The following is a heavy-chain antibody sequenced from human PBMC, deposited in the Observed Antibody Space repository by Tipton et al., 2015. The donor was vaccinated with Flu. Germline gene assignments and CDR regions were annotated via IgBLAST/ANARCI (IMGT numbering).Heavy chain of an antibody. D-gene: IGHD6-13*01. CDR3: ARGRSSWYHYYYYMDV. CDR2: INHSGST. Sequence: TLSLTCAVYGGSFSGYYWSWIRQPPGKGLEWIGEINHSGSTNYNPSLKSRVTISVDTSKNQFSLKLSSVTAVDTAVYYCARGRSSWYHYYYYMDVWGKWTTVTVSS. V-gene: IGHV4-34*01. J-gene: IGHJ6*03. CDR1: GGSFSGYY.